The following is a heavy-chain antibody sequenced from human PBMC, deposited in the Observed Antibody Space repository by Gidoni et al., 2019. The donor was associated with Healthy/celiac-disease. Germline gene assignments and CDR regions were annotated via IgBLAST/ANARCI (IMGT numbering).Heavy chain of an antibody. V-gene: IGHV3-30-3*01. Sequence: QVQLVESGGGVVQPGRSLRLSCAASGFPFSSYAMHGVRQAPGKGLEWVAVISYDGSNKYYADSVKGRFTISRDNSKNTLYLQMNSLRAEDTAVYYCARDLPRDCSSTSCYPVEHGGMDVWGQGTTVTVSS. J-gene: IGHJ6*02. CDR2: ISYDGSNK. CDR1: GFPFSSYA. CDR3: ARDLPRDCSSTSCYPVEHGGMDV. D-gene: IGHD2-2*01.